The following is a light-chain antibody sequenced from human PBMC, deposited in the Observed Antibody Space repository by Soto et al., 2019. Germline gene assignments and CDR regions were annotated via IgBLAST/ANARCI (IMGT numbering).Light chain of an antibody. CDR3: QQYGSSPGT. Sequence: EIVLTQSPGTLSLSPGERATLSCRASQSVSSSYLAWYQQKHGQAPRLLIYGASSRATGIPDRFSGSGSGTDFTLTISRLEPEDCAVYYCQQYGSSPGTFGQGTKVEIK. J-gene: IGKJ1*01. CDR1: QSVSSSY. V-gene: IGKV3-20*01. CDR2: GAS.